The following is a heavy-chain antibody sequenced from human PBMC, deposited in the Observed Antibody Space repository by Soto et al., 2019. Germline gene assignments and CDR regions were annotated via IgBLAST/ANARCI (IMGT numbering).Heavy chain of an antibody. V-gene: IGHV4-39*01. J-gene: IGHJ6*02. CDR1: GGSISSSSYY. Sequence: SETLSLTCTVSGGSISSSSYYLGWIRQPPGKGLEWIGSIYYSGSTYYNPSLKSRVTISVDTSKNQFSLKLSSVTAADTAVYYCARRSNYDGMDVWGQGTTVT. CDR2: IYYSGST. CDR3: ARRSNYDGMDV.